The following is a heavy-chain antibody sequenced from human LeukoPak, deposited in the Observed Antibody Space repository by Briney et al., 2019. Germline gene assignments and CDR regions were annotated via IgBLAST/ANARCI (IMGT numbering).Heavy chain of an antibody. D-gene: IGHD3-10*01. CDR2: FDREDGET. CDR3: ATDRYYGSGSYYRNWFDP. CDR1: GYTLTELS. J-gene: IGHJ5*02. Sequence: ASVKVSCKVSGYTLTELSMHWVRQAPGKGLEWMGGFDREDGETIYAQKFQGRVTMTEDTSTDTAYMELSSLRSEDTAVYYCATDRYYGSGSYYRNWFDPWGQGTLVTVSS. V-gene: IGHV1-24*01.